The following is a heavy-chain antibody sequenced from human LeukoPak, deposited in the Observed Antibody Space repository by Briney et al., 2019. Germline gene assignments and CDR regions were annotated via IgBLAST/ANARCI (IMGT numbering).Heavy chain of an antibody. CDR2: IYSGCST. J-gene: IGHJ4*02. Sequence: GGSLRLSCAASGFTVSSNYMSWVRQAPGKGLEWVSVIYSGCSTYYADSVKGRFTISRDNSKNTLYLQMNSLRAEDTAVYYCARLSWGGGYYFDYWGQGTLVTVSS. D-gene: IGHD7-27*01. V-gene: IGHV3-53*01. CDR1: GFTVSSNY. CDR3: ARLSWGGGYYFDY.